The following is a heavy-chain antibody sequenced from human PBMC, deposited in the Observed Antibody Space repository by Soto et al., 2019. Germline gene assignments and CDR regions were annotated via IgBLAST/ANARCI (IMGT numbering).Heavy chain of an antibody. CDR2: IIPILGTA. V-gene: IGHV1-69*13. CDR1: GGTFSSYA. CDR3: ARPYDILTGYFPGPYYYYGMDG. J-gene: IGHJ6*02. D-gene: IGHD3-9*01. Sequence: ASVKVSCKASGGTFSSYAISWVRQAPGQGLEWMGGIIPILGTANYAQKFQGRVTITADESTSTAYMELSSLRSEDTAVYYCARPYDILTGYFPGPYYYYGMDGWGQGTTVTVS.